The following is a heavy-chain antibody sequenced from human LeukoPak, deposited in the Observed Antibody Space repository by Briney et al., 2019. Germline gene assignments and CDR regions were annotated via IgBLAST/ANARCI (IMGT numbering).Heavy chain of an antibody. CDR2: VHLSGAI. CDR1: GGSIMTTNW. V-gene: IGHV4-4*02. CDR3: TRESGAFSPFGF. J-gene: IGHJ4*02. D-gene: IGHD1-26*01. Sequence: SSGTLSLTCAVSGGSIMTTNWWSWVRQPPGKGLEWIGEVHLSGAINYNPSLESRVSMSIDTSKNQMSLKLTSVTAADTAIYFCTRESGAFSPFGFWGQGTLVTVSS.